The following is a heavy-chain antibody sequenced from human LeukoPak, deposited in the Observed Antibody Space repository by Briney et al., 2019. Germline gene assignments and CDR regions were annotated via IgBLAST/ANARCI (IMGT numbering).Heavy chain of an antibody. V-gene: IGHV4-4*07. Sequence: SETLSLTCTASGGSISSYYWSWLRQPAGKGLEWIGRIYTSGSTNYNPSLKSRVTISVDTSKNQFSLKLSSVTAADTAVYYCARSTRYYGLYYFDYWGQGTLVTVSS. CDR3: ARSTRYYGLYYFDY. CDR1: GGSISSYY. D-gene: IGHD3-10*01. J-gene: IGHJ4*02. CDR2: IYTSGST.